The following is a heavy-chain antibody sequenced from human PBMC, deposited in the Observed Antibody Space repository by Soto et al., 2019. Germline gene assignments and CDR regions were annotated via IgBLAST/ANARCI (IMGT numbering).Heavy chain of an antibody. CDR2: IWSDGSDK. CDR3: WRGNRISLSGGWGGGFDY. Sequence: QVQLVESGGGVVQPGGSLRLSCATSGFTFSDSGMHWVRQAPGKGLEWVAVIWSDGSDKSYADSVEGRFTISRDNSKNTMVLQMERPGAEETAVYFRWRGNRISLSGGWGGGFDYWGQGTLVTVSS. D-gene: IGHD3-16*01. CDR1: GFTFSDSG. J-gene: IGHJ4*02. V-gene: IGHV3-33*01.